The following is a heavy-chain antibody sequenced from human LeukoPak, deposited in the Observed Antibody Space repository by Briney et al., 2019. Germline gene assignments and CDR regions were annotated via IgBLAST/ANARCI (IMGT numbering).Heavy chain of an antibody. CDR1: GDSFSNHY. D-gene: IGHD3-10*01. CDR3: ARTAYLYGSGSYSLGH. Sequence: SETLSLTCAVYGDSFSNHYWTWIRQSPGKGLEWIGEINHSGSTKYTPSLKSRVTISVDTSKNQFSLELTSVTVADTAVYYCARTAYLYGSGSYSLGHWGQGILVTVSS. CDR2: INHSGST. J-gene: IGHJ4*02. V-gene: IGHV4-34*01.